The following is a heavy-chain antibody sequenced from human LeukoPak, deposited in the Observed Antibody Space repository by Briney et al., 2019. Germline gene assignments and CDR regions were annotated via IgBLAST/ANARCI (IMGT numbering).Heavy chain of an antibody. CDR1: GFTFSSYG. CDR2: IRYDGSNK. V-gene: IGHV3-30*02. J-gene: IGHJ4*02. Sequence: TGGSLRLSCAASGFTFSSYGMHWVRQAPGKGLEWVAFIRYDGSNKYYADSVKGRFTISRDNSKNTLYLQMNSLRAEDTAVYYCAKDYVRFVDYWGQGTLVTVSS. CDR3: AKDYVRFVDY. D-gene: IGHD3-3*01.